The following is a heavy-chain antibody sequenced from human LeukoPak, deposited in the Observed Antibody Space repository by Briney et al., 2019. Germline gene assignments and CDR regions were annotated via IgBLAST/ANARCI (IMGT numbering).Heavy chain of an antibody. V-gene: IGHV2-5*01. CDR2: IYWNDDT. Sequence: SGPTLVNPTQTLTLTCTFSGFSLSARGVGVGWIRQPPGKTLEWLALIYWNDDTRYRPSLKSRLTITKDPSKNQVVLTMTNVDPVDTATYFCAHARAHTGYVFDYWGQGTLVTVSS. CDR3: AHARAHTGYVFDY. J-gene: IGHJ4*02. CDR1: GFSLSARGVG. D-gene: IGHD3-16*01.